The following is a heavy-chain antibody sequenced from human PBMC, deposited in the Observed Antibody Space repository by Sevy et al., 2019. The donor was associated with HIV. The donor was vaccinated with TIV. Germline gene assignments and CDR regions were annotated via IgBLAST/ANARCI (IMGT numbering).Heavy chain of an antibody. Sequence: GGSLRLSCAASGFNFSEHGMHWVRQAPGKGLEWVAVIWFFGTGKYCGDSVKGRFTISRDNSKNTLYLQMDSLRPDDTAMYYCAKDECGGNCYFDFWGQRTLVTGSS. V-gene: IGHV3-33*03. CDR1: GFNFSEHG. J-gene: IGHJ4*02. D-gene: IGHD2-21*02. CDR2: IWFFGTGK. CDR3: AKDECGGNCYFDF.